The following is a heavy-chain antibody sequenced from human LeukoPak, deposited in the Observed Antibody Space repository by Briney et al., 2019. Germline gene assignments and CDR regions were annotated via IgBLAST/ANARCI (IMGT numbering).Heavy chain of an antibody. D-gene: IGHD5-24*01. CDR2: ISYDGSNK. CDR3: ARDPTQRWLQCGYFDY. Sequence: GGSLRLSCAASGFTFSSYAMHWVRQAPGKGLEWVAVISYDGSNKYYADSVKGRFTISRDNSKNTLYLQMNSLRAEDTAVYYCARDPTQRWLQCGYFDYWGQGTLVTVSS. V-gene: IGHV3-30-3*01. CDR1: GFTFSSYA. J-gene: IGHJ4*02.